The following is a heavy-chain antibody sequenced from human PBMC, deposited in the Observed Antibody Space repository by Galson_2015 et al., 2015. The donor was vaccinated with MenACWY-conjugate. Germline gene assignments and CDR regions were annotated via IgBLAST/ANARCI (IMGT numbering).Heavy chain of an antibody. Sequence: SLRLSCAASGFTFSSYAMSWVRQAPGKGLEWVSASDSGGSTYYADAVKGGFTISRDNSKNTLYLQMNSLRAEDTAVFYCAKAPHVNIVANPPDYWGQGTLVTVSS. J-gene: IGHJ4*02. CDR3: AKAPHVNIVANPPDY. V-gene: IGHV3-23*01. CDR2: SDSGGST. D-gene: IGHD5-12*01. CDR1: GFTFSSYA.